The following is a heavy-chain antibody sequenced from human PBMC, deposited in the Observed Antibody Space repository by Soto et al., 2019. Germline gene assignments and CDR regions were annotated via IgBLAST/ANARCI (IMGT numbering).Heavy chain of an antibody. J-gene: IGHJ4*02. V-gene: IGHV3-30*18. CDR2: ISYDGSNK. CDR1: GFTFSSYG. D-gene: IGHD6-13*01. Sequence: GGSLRLSCAASGFTFSSYGMHWVRQVPGKGLEWVAVISYDGSNKYYADSVKGRFTISRDNSKNTLYLQMNSLRAEDTAVYYCAKDAAGIDPPFDYWGQGTLVTVS. CDR3: AKDAAGIDPPFDY.